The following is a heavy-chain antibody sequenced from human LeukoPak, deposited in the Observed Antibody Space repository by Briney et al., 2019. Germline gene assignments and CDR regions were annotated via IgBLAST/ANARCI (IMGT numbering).Heavy chain of an antibody. CDR1: GFTFSTYA. J-gene: IGHJ4*02. V-gene: IGHV3-23*01. D-gene: IGHD1-26*01. CDR2: ISGSHNTT. Sequence: GGSLRLSCAASGFTFSTYAMSWVRQAPGRGLEWVSSISGSHNTTYSADSVKGRFTISRDNSRNTLYLQMNSLRVEDTAIYYCATPTGSYPGGFDNWGQGTLVTVSS. CDR3: ATPTGSYPGGFDN.